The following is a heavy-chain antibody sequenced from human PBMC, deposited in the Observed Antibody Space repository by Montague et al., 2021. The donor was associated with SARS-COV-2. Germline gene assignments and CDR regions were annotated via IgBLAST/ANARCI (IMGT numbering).Heavy chain of an antibody. D-gene: IGHD3-22*01. CDR3: ARGPRITMIVVVITDIWFDP. CDR1: GGSFSGYY. J-gene: IGHJ5*02. CDR2: INHSGRT. Sequence: SETLSLTCAVHGGSFSGYYWSWIRQPPGKGLEWIGEINHSGRTNYNPSRKSRVTISVDTSKNQFSLKLSSVTAADTAVYYCARGPRITMIVVVITDIWFDPWGQGTLVTVSP. V-gene: IGHV4-34*01.